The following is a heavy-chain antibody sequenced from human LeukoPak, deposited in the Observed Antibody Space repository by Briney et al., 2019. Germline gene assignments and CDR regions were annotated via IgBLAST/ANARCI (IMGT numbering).Heavy chain of an antibody. V-gene: IGHV3-66*01. J-gene: IGHJ4*02. CDR2: IYSGGDT. CDR3: AKERGLEIAVAGTIFDY. D-gene: IGHD6-19*01. CDR1: GFTFSSYA. Sequence: PGGSLRLSCAASGFTFSSYAMHWVRQAPGKGLEWVSVIYSGGDTYYADSVKGRFTISRDNSKNMIYLEMSSLKAEDTAVYYCAKERGLEIAVAGTIFDYWGQGTLVTVSS.